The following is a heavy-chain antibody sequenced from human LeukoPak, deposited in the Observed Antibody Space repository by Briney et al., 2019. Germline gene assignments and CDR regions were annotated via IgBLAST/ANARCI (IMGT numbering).Heavy chain of an antibody. J-gene: IGHJ4*02. D-gene: IGHD3-10*01. CDR2: INPSSGDT. CDR1: GYSFTNYL. V-gene: IGHV1-46*01. CDR3: VRELSGGTFDY. Sequence: GASVKVSCKASGYSFTNYLIHWMRQAPGQGLEWLGIINPSSGDTSYARNFQGRVTISRDTSTTTVYMELSSLRSEDTAVYYCVRELSGGTFDYWGQGTLVTVSS.